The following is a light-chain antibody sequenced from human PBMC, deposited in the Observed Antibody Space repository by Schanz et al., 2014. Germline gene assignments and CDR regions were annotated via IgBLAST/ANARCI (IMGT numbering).Light chain of an antibody. CDR1: QRISSY. CDR2: GAS. CDR3: QQSNSYPYT. V-gene: IGKV1-39*01. J-gene: IGKJ2*01. Sequence: DIQMTQSPSSLSASVGDRVTITCRASQRISSYLNWYQQKPGKAPKLLIFGASSLQSGVPSRFSGSGSGTEFTLTISSLQPEDFATYYCQQSNSYPYTFGQGTKLEIK.